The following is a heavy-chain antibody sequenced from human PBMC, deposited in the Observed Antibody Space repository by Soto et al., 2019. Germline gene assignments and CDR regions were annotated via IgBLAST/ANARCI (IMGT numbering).Heavy chain of an antibody. CDR3: ARHQYSSSFNSAYYYGMDV. D-gene: IGHD6-13*01. CDR1: GYSFAGYW. CDR2: IDPSDSQT. V-gene: IGHV5-10-1*01. J-gene: IGHJ6*02. Sequence: PGESLKISCKGSGYSFAGYWITWVRQMPGKGLEWMGRIDPSDSQTYYSPSFRGHVTISAAKSITTVFLQWSSLRASDTAMYYCARHQYSSSFNSAYYYGMDVWGQGTTVTVSS.